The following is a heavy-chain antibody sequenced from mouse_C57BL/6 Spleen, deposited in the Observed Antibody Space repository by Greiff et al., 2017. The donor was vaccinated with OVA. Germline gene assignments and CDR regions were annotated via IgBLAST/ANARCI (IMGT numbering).Heavy chain of an antibody. CDR1: GYTFTSYD. CDR2: IYPRDGST. V-gene: IGHV1-85*01. Sequence: VQLQQSGPELVKPGASVKLSCKASGYTFTSYDINWVKQRPGQGLEWIGWIYPRDGSTKYNEKFKGKATLTVDTSSSTAYMELHSLTSEDSAVYFCAREGAYYDYDTWFAYWGQGTLVTVSA. D-gene: IGHD2-4*01. CDR3: AREGAYYDYDTWFAY. J-gene: IGHJ3*01.